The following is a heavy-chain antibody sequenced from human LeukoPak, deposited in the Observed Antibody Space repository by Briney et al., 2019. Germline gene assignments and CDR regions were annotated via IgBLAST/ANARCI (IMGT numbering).Heavy chain of an antibody. J-gene: IGHJ6*03. CDR1: GGSISSYY. Sequence: SETLSLTCTVSGGSISSYYWSWIRQPPGKGLEWIGYIYYSGSTNYNPSLKSRVTISVDTSKNQFSLKLSSVTAADTAVYYCARVRGSSGWYRYYYSYMDVWGKGTTVTISS. D-gene: IGHD6-19*01. V-gene: IGHV4-59*01. CDR2: IYYSGST. CDR3: ARVRGSSGWYRYYYSYMDV.